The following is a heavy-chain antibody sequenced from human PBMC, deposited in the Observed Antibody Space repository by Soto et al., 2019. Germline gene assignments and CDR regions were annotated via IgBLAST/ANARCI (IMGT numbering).Heavy chain of an antibody. Sequence: EVQLVESGGGLVKPGGSLRLSCAASGFSFSSYSMNWVRQAPGKELEWVSSISSSSSYIYYADSVKGRFTISRDNAKNSLYLQTNSLRAEDTAVYYCARGYSSGLRTDAFDIWGQGTMVTVSS. CDR1: GFSFSSYS. CDR3: ARGYSSGLRTDAFDI. D-gene: IGHD6-19*01. V-gene: IGHV3-21*01. J-gene: IGHJ3*02. CDR2: ISSSSSYI.